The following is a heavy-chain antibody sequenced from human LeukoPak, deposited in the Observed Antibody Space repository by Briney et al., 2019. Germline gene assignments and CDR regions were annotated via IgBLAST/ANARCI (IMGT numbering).Heavy chain of an antibody. J-gene: IGHJ4*02. CDR2: INHSGST. V-gene: IGHV4-34*01. Sequence: SETLSLTCAVSGGSFSEYYWSWIYQPPGKGLEWIGEINHSGSTNYNPSLKSRVTISVDTSKKQFSLKLSSVTAADAAVYYCAISTPGGNGDYWGQGTLVTVSS. CDR1: GGSFSEYY. CDR3: AISTPGGNGDY. D-gene: IGHD4-23*01.